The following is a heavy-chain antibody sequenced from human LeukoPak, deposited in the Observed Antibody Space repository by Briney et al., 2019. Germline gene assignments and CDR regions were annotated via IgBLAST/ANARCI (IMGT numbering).Heavy chain of an antibody. CDR3: PKGESSTCPCTDY. V-gene: IGHV3-53*01. J-gene: IGHJ4*02. CDR2: FDGDGST. CDR1: GFPARSRY. Sequence: GGSLRLPCAAPGFPARSRYRTWVPRAPGKGLEGVHAFDGDGSTYYADTVKGRFTISRDNSKNTLYLQMNSLRAEDTAVYYCPKGESSTCPCTDYWGQGNLVSVS. D-gene: IGHD2-2*01.